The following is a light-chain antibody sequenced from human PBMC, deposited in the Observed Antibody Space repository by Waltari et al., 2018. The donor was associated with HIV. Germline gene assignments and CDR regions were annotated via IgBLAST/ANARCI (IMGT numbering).Light chain of an antibody. CDR1: SSNIGSKY. J-gene: IGLJ2*01. V-gene: IGLV1-47*01. CDR2: RNN. CDR3: AAWDDSLSGVV. Sequence: QSVPTQPPSASGTPGQRVTISCSGSSSNIGSKYVYWYQQLPGTAPKLLIYRNNQRPAGGPDRFAGSKSGTSASLAISGLRSEDEADYYCAAWDDSLSGVVFGGGTKLTVL.